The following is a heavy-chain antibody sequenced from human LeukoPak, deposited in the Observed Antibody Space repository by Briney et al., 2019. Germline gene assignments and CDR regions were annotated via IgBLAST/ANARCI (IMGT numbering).Heavy chain of an antibody. V-gene: IGHV1-18*01. Sequence: GASVKVSCKASGYTFTNYGISWVRQAPGQGLEWMGWISTYNGNTNYAQKFQGRVTMTTDTSTSTAYMELRSLRSDDTAVYYRARAAGNTWFDPWGQGTLVTVSS. CDR3: ARAAGNTWFDP. J-gene: IGHJ5*02. CDR1: GYTFTNYG. CDR2: ISTYNGNT.